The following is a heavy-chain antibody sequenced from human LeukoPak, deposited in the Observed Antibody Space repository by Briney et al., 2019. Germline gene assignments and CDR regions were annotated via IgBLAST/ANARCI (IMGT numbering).Heavy chain of an antibody. V-gene: IGHV4-4*07. Sequence: PSETLSLTCTVSGSSISSYYWSWIRRPAGKELEWIGRIYASGNTNYNPSLESRVTMSVDTSKSQFSLKLRSVTAADTAVYYCARDPGGLRYFHPWGQGTLVTVSS. CDR3: ARDPGGLRYFHP. CDR2: IYASGNT. J-gene: IGHJ5*02. CDR1: GSSISSYY. D-gene: IGHD3-9*01.